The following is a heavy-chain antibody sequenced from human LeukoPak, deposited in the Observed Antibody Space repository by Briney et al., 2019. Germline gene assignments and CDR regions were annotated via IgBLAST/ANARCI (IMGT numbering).Heavy chain of an antibody. V-gene: IGHV3-21*05. CDR2: ISSTSTDI. J-gene: IGHJ4*02. Sequence: GGSLRLSCTASGFTFSNHGMNWVRQAPGKGLEWISYISSTSTDIYYVDSVKGRFTISRDNAKNSLYLQMNSLRAEDTAVYYCAKSGYNRFDYWGQGTLVTVSS. D-gene: IGHD5-24*01. CDR3: AKSGYNRFDY. CDR1: GFTFSNHG.